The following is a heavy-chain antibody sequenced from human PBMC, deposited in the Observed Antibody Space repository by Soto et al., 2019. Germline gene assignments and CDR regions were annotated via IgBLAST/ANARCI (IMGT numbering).Heavy chain of an antibody. CDR3: ARYGRLRFLEWLISGGAFDI. CDR1: GYTFTSYG. Sequence: GASVKVSCKASGYTFTSYGISWVRQAPGQGLEWMGWISAYNGNTNYAQKLQGRVTMTTDTSTSTAYMELRSLRSDDTAVYYCARYGRLRFLEWLISGGAFDIWGQGTMVTVSS. V-gene: IGHV1-18*04. CDR2: ISAYNGNT. J-gene: IGHJ3*02. D-gene: IGHD3-3*01.